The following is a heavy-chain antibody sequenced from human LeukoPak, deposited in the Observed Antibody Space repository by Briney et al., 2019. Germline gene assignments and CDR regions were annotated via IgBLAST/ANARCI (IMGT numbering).Heavy chain of an antibody. Sequence: GGSLRLSCAASGLTFNSYWMSWVRQAPGKGLEWVANIKKDGSEKYYVDSVKGRFTISRDSAKNSLYLQMNSLRADDTAVYHCARQETSIYNGAFDIWGQGTMVTVSS. V-gene: IGHV3-7*01. CDR1: GLTFNSYW. D-gene: IGHD1-1*01. CDR2: IKKDGSEK. CDR3: ARQETSIYNGAFDI. J-gene: IGHJ3*02.